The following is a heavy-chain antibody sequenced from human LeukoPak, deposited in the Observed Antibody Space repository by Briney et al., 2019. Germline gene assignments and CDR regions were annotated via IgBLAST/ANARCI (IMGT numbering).Heavy chain of an antibody. CDR2: ISSSGSTI. D-gene: IGHD5-12*01. Sequence: GGSLRLSCAASGFTFSSYEMNWVRQAPGKGLEWVSYISSSGSTIYYADSVKGRFTISRDNAKNSLYLQMNSLRAEDTAVYYCARAAYSGYGMHFDYWGQGTLVTVSS. V-gene: IGHV3-48*03. CDR3: ARAAYSGYGMHFDY. J-gene: IGHJ4*02. CDR1: GFTFSSYE.